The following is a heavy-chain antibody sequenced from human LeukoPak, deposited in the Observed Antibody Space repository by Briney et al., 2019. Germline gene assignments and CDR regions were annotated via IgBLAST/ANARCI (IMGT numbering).Heavy chain of an antibody. J-gene: IGHJ4*02. Sequence: GGSLRLSCAVSGFTFSSYAMSWVRQAPGKGLEWVSVIYSGGSTYYSDSVKGRFTISRDNSKNTLYLQMNSLRAEDTAVYYCAREGGAGGTIDYWGQGTLVTVSS. CDR2: IYSGGST. CDR3: AREGGAGGTIDY. CDR1: GFTFSSYA. D-gene: IGHD2-8*01. V-gene: IGHV3-53*01.